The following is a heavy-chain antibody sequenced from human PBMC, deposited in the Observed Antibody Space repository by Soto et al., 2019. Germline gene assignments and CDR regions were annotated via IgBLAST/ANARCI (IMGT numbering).Heavy chain of an antibody. CDR3: AKVEYDFWSGSATYNWFDP. D-gene: IGHD3-3*01. Sequence: GGSLRLSCAASGFTFSSYAMSWVRQSPGKGLEWVSAISGSGGSTYYADSVKGRFTISRDNSKNTLYLQMNSLRAEDTAVYYCAKVEYDFWSGSATYNWFDPWGQGTLVTVSS. J-gene: IGHJ5*02. CDR1: GFTFSSYA. CDR2: ISGSGGST. V-gene: IGHV3-23*01.